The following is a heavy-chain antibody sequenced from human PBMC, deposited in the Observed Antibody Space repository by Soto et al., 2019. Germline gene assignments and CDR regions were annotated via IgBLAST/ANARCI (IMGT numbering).Heavy chain of an antibody. CDR3: ARYYRTYEYTFRWFDP. CDR1: GYTFTSFG. Sequence: QVQLVQSGGEVKKPGASVKVSCKASGYTFTSFGISWVRQAPGQGLEWMGWISAYNGNTNYAQKRQGRVTMTSDTSKSIAYMDLRSLRSDDTAVYYCARYYRTYEYTFRWFDPWGQGTLVTVSS. J-gene: IGHJ5*02. V-gene: IGHV1-18*01. D-gene: IGHD3-16*01. CDR2: ISAYNGNT.